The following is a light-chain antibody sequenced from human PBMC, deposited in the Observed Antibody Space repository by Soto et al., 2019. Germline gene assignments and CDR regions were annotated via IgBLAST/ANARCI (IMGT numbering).Light chain of an antibody. CDR1: ERIYSAY. J-gene: IGKJ5*01. V-gene: IGKV3-20*01. Sequence: EVVLTQSPGPLSLSRGERATLSCRASERIYSAYLGWYQQKPGQAPRLIIYGTSSRATGIPDRFSGSGSGTDFTLTISRLEPEDVAVYYCQQYGNSPITFGQGTRLEI. CDR2: GTS. CDR3: QQYGNSPIT.